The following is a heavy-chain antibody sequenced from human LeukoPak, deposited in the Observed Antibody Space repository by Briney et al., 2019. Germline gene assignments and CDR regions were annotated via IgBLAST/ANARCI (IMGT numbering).Heavy chain of an antibody. CDR2: IYSGGST. D-gene: IGHD3-22*01. CDR1: GFTVSSNY. Sequence: GGSLRLSCAASGFTVSSNYTSWVRQAPGKGLEWVSVIYSGGSTYYADSVKGRFTISRDNSKNTLYLQMNSLRAEDTAVYYCARETPYYDSSGYDNWGQGTLVTVSS. V-gene: IGHV3-53*01. CDR3: ARETPYYDSSGYDN. J-gene: IGHJ4*02.